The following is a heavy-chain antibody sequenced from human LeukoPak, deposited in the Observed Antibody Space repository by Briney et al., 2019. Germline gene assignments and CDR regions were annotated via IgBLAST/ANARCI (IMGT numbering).Heavy chain of an antibody. Sequence: SVKVSCEASGGTFISYAISWVRQAPGQGLEWMGGIIPIFGTANYAQKFQGRVTITADESTSTAYMELSSLRSEDTAVYYCAPAQFYDSSGYYLPFDYWGQGTLVTVSS. D-gene: IGHD3-22*01. J-gene: IGHJ4*02. CDR3: APAQFYDSSGYYLPFDY. CDR2: IIPIFGTA. CDR1: GGTFISYA. V-gene: IGHV1-69*13.